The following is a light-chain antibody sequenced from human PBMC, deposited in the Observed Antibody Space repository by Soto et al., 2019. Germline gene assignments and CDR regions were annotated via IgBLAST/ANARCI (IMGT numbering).Light chain of an antibody. V-gene: IGKV4-1*01. CDR3: QHYYTTPLT. CDR2: WAS. CDR1: QNVLYSSNDKNY. Sequence: DMSMTHSPNSLAVSTGERATLNCKSSQNVLYSSNDKNYLAWYQQKPGQPPKLLIYWASTRESGVPDRFSGSGSGTDFTPTISSLQAEDVAVYYCQHYYTTPLTFGGGTKVDIK. J-gene: IGKJ4*01.